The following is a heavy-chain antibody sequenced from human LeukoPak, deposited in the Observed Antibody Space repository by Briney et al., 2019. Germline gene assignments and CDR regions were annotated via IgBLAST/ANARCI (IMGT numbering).Heavy chain of an antibody. V-gene: IGHV3-7*03. CDR2: IKLDGSEK. CDR1: GFTFSSHW. J-gene: IGHJ4*02. CDR3: ARDQYDTWSRRGNFDS. Sequence: GGSLRLSCAASGFTFSSHWMTWVRQAPGKGLEWVANIKLDGSEKNYVDSVKGRFTISRGNTKNSLYLQMNSLRAEDTAVFYCARDQYDTWSRRGNFDSWGQGTLVIVSS. D-gene: IGHD3-3*01.